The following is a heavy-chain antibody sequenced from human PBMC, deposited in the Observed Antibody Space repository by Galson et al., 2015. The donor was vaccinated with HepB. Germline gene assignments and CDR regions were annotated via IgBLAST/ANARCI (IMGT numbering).Heavy chain of an antibody. CDR1: GFTFSSYA. D-gene: IGHD3-22*01. J-gene: IGHJ6*02. Sequence: SLRLSCAASGFTFSSYAMSWARQAPGKGLEWVSAISGSGGSTYYADSVKGRFTISRDNSKNTLYLQMNSLRAEDTAVYYCAKDLSTYYYDSSGLGAGYYYYYGMDVWGQGTTVTVSS. CDR2: ISGSGGST. CDR3: AKDLSTYYYDSSGLGAGYYYYYGMDV. V-gene: IGHV3-23*01.